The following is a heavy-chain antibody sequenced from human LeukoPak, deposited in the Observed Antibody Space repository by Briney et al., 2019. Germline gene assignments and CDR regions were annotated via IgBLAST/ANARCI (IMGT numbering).Heavy chain of an antibody. CDR1: GFTFSTYA. D-gene: IGHD3-9*01. Sequence: GGSLRLSCADSGFTFSTYAMSWVRQAPGKGLEWVSVISGSGGDTKYAESVKGRFTTSRDNSKNTLYLQMNRLRAEDTGIYYCAKEYDMLTDYHYDFWGQGTLVTVSS. CDR2: ISGSGGDT. J-gene: IGHJ4*02. V-gene: IGHV3-23*01. CDR3: AKEYDMLTDYHYDF.